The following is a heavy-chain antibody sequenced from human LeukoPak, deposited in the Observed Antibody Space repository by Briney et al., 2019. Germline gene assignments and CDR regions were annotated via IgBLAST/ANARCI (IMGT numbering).Heavy chain of an antibody. Sequence: SETLSLTCTVSGGSISSYYWSWIRQPPVKGLEWIGYIYYSGSTNYNPSLKSRVTISVDTSKNQFSLKLSSVTAADTAVYYCAIRSSIYYYYGTDVWGQGTTVTVSS. CDR2: IYYSGST. CDR1: GGSISSYY. D-gene: IGHD6-6*01. J-gene: IGHJ6*02. V-gene: IGHV4-59*01. CDR3: AIRSSIYYYYGTDV.